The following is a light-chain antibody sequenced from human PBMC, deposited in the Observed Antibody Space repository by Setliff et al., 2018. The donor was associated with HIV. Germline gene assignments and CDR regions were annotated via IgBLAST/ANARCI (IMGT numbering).Light chain of an antibody. Sequence: QSALAQPASASGSPGQSITISCTGTTSDVGGYNYVSWYQQHPGKAPKLIIYEVKNRPSGVSNRFSGSKSGNTASLTISGLQAEDEADYYRSSYAITNTLPFGTGTKVTVL. CDR3: SSYAITNTLP. CDR2: EVK. CDR1: TSDVGGYNY. V-gene: IGLV2-14*01. J-gene: IGLJ1*01.